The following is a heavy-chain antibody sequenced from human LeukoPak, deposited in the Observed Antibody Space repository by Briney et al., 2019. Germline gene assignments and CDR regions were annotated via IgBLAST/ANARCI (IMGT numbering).Heavy chain of an antibody. CDR1: GYTFTSYG. D-gene: IGHD2-2*01. CDR3: ARDWYCSSTSCSPFDY. J-gene: IGHJ4*02. Sequence: ASVKVSCNASGYTFTSYGISWVRQAPGQGLEWMGWISAYNGNTNYAQKLQGRVTMTTDTSTSTAYMELRSLRSDDTAVYYCARDWYCSSTSCSPFDYWGQGTLVTVSS. V-gene: IGHV1-18*01. CDR2: ISAYNGNT.